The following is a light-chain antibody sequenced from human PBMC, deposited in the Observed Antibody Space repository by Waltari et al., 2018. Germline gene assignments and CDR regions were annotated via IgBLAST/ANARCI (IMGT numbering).Light chain of an antibody. CDR2: RTT. CDR1: TGTVTSVYY. V-gene: IGLV7-43*01. Sequence: QTVVTQEPSLTVSPGGTVTLTCASSTGTVTSVYYPNCFQQKPGQPPRPLIYRTTNNYSWTPDRFSGSLLGGKAALTLSGVQPEDEAEYYCLLYYGGAGVFGGGTKLTVL. CDR3: LLYYGGAGV. J-gene: IGLJ3*02.